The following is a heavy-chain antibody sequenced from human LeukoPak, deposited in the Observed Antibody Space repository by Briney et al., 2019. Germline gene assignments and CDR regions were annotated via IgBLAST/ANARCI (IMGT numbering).Heavy chain of an antibody. D-gene: IGHD6-19*01. CDR3: AREGSGWSPAGDDAFDI. J-gene: IGHJ3*02. CDR1: GYTFTSYG. CDR2: INAGNGNT. Sequence: ASVKVSCKASGYTFTSYGISWVRQAPGQRLEWMGWINAGNGNTKYSQKFQGRVTITRDTSASTAYMELSSLRSEDTAAYYCAREGSGWSPAGDDAFDIWGQGTMVTVSS. V-gene: IGHV1-3*01.